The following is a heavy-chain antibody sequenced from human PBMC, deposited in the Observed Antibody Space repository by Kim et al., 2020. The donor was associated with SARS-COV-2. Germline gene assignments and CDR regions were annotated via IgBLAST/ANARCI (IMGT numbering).Heavy chain of an antibody. D-gene: IGHD1-20*01. CDR2: INPESGAT. CDR1: GYYFTGHY. CDR3: ARVPRNWNYYYFDF. Sequence: ASVKVSCKTSGYYFTGHYVFWVRQAPGQGLEWMGRINPESGATNYAQKFQGRVTMTRDTSINTSYMELSRLTSDDTAVYYCARVPRNWNYYYFDFWGQGTLVTVSS. J-gene: IGHJ4*02. V-gene: IGHV1-2*06.